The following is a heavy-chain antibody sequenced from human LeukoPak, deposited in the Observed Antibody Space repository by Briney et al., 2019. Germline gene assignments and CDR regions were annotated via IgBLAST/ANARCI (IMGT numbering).Heavy chain of an antibody. D-gene: IGHD2/OR15-2a*01. CDR1: GGSISSYY. Sequence: SETLSLTCTVSGGSISSYYRSWIRQPAGKGLEWIGHIYTSGSTNYNPSLKSRVTMSVDTSKNQFSLKLSSVTAADTAVYYCARDRYFNLRYYYYYYMDVWGKGTTVTVSS. CDR2: IYTSGST. J-gene: IGHJ6*03. CDR3: ARDRYFNLRYYYYYYMDV. V-gene: IGHV4-4*07.